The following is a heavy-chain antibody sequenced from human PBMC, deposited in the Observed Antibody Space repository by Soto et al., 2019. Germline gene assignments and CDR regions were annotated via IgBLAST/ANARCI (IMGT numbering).Heavy chain of an antibody. CDR1: GYTFTGYY. CDR3: AREGTYSGYVFDY. D-gene: IGHD5-12*01. J-gene: IGHJ4*02. V-gene: IGHV1-2*04. Sequence: ASVKVSCKASGYTFTGYYMHWVRQAPGQGLEWMGWINPNSGGTNYAQKFQGWVTMTRDTSISTAYMELSRLRSDDTAVYYCAREGTYSGYVFDYWGQGTLVTVSS. CDR2: INPNSGGT.